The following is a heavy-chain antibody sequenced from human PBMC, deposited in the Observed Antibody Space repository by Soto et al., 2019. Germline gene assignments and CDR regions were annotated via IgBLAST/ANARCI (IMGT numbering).Heavy chain of an antibody. Sequence: GGSLRLSCVASGFTFSSYAMHWVRQAPGKGLEWVAVISYDGSNKYYADSVKGRFTISRDNSKNTLYLQMNSLRAEDTAVYYCAGLYYYDSSGYLNYWGQGTLVTVSS. CDR3: AGLYYYDSSGYLNY. CDR2: ISYDGSNK. V-gene: IGHV3-30-3*01. D-gene: IGHD3-22*01. J-gene: IGHJ4*02. CDR1: GFTFSSYA.